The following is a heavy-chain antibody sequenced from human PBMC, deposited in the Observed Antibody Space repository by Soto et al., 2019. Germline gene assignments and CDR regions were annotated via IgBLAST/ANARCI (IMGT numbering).Heavy chain of an antibody. CDR1: GSTFTDFT. CDR2: ISGDGLST. J-gene: IGHJ3*02. Sequence: WGSLILACACSGSTFTDFTMTWVRQAPGKGLEWVSAISGDGLSTYYAGSVKGRFTISRDNSKTTLYLQMNSLRAEDTAVYYCARRTDAFDIWGRGTMVTVSS. CDR3: ARRTDAFDI. V-gene: IGHV3-23*01.